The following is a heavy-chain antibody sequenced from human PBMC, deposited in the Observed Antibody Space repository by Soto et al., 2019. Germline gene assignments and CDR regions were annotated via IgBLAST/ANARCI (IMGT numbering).Heavy chain of an antibody. D-gene: IGHD5-12*01. J-gene: IGHJ4*02. V-gene: IGHV4-39*01. CDR2: IYYSGST. CDR1: GGSISSSSYY. Sequence: PSETLSLTCTVSGGSISSSSYYWGWIRQPPGKGLEWIGSIYYSGSTYYNPSLKSRVTISVDTSKNQFSLKLSSVTAADTAVYYCARSTRRDGYNHFDYWGQGTLVTVSS. CDR3: ARSTRRDGYNHFDY.